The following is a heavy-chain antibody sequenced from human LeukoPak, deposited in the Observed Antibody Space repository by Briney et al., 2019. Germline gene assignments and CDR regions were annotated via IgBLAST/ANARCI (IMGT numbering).Heavy chain of an antibody. D-gene: IGHD2/OR15-2a*01. V-gene: IGHV3-23*01. CDR3: ARGVYLGLDY. CDR1: GFIFNTNG. J-gene: IGHJ4*02. Sequence: GGSLRLSCAISGFIFNTNGMNWVRQSPGKGLEWLATIAGGDESTYYADSVKGRFAISRDNSKNTVFLHMNSLRVEDTAVYYCARGVYLGLDYLGQGTPVTVSS. CDR2: IAGGDEST.